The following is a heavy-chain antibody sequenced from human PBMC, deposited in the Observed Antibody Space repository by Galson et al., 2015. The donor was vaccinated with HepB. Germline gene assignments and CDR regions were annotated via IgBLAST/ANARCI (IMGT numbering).Heavy chain of an antibody. CDR2: IYSGGST. V-gene: IGHV3-53*04. CDR1: GFTVSSNY. J-gene: IGHJ5*02. Sequence: SLRLSCAASGFTVSSNYMSWVRQAPGKGLEWVSVIYSGGSTYYADSVKGRFTISRHHSKNTLYLQMNSLRAEHTAVYYCARGGLYYFSSGCYGQTWGQGTLVTVSS. CDR3: ARGGLYYFSSGCYGQT. D-gene: IGHD3-10*01.